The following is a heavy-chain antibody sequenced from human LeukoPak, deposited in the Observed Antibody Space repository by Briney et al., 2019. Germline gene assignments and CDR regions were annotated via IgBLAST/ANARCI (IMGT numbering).Heavy chain of an antibody. CDR1: GDSDSSNSVT. J-gene: IGHJ5*02. CDR3: ARRLTQYDCFDP. CDR2: TYYRSTWYN. D-gene: IGHD2-2*01. Sequence: SQTLSLTCAISGDSDSSNSVTWNWIRQSPSRGLEWLGRTYYRSTWYNDYAVSVRDRITVNPDTSKNQFSLHLNSVTPEDTAVYYCARRLTQYDCFDPWGQGILVTVSS. V-gene: IGHV6-1*01.